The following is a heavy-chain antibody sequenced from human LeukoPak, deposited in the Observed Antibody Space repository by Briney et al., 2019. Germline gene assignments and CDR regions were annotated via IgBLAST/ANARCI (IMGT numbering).Heavy chain of an antibody. Sequence: SGNTGYAQKFQGRVTITRNTSISTAYMELSSLRSEDTAVYYCAKGYCSSTSCYLDAFDIWVQGTMVTVSS. J-gene: IGHJ3*02. CDR2: SGNT. D-gene: IGHD2-2*01. CDR3: AKGYCSSTSCYLDAFDI. V-gene: IGHV1-8*03.